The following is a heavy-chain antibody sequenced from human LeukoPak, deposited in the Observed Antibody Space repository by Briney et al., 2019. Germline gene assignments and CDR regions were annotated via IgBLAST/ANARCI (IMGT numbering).Heavy chain of an antibody. D-gene: IGHD5-18*01. V-gene: IGHV3-30*02. Sequence: PGGSLRLSCAASGFTFNTYGMHWVRQAPGKGLEWVAFLRYDGSNKYHADSVKGRFTISRDNSKNTLYLQMNSLRAEDTAVYYCAKDQGRIQLYLLPYFDYWGQGTLVTVS. CDR3: AKDQGRIQLYLLPYFDY. J-gene: IGHJ4*02. CDR1: GFTFNTYG. CDR2: LRYDGSNK.